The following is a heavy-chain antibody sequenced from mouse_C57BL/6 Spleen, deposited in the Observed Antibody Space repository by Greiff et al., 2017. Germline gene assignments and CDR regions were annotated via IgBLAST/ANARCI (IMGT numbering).Heavy chain of an antibody. CDR3: ARYYGNSLAWFAY. Sequence: VQLQQPGAELVRPGSSVKLSCKASGYTFTSYWMDWVKQRPGQGLEWIGNIYPSDSETHYNQKFKDKATLTVDKSSSTAYMQLSSLTSEDSAVYYCARYYGNSLAWFAYWGQGTLVTVSA. J-gene: IGHJ3*01. CDR2: IYPSDSET. D-gene: IGHD2-1*01. V-gene: IGHV1-61*01. CDR1: GYTFTSYW.